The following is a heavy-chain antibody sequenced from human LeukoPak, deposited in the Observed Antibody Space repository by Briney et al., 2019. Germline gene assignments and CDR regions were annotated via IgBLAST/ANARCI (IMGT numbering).Heavy chain of an antibody. CDR3: AKSGLNRFDY. J-gene: IGHJ4*02. D-gene: IGHD2-15*01. V-gene: IGHV3-7*03. CDR1: GFTLSHYW. CDR2: IEKDGSAA. Sequence: PGGSLRLSCTASGFTLSHYWMTWVRQASGKGLEWVAKIEKDGSAAYYVDSMKGRFTISRDNSKNTLFLQMNSLRADDTAIYYCAKSGLNRFDYWGQGTLVIVSS.